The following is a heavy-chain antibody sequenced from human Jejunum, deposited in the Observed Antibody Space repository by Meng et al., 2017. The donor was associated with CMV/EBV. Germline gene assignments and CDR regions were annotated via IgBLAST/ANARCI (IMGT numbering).Heavy chain of an antibody. CDR2: IWRDESSWRDVSDR. CDR3: ARELRGAARLLVVSLIGNYFDY. D-gene: IGHD6-6*01. J-gene: IGHJ4*02. Sequence: APGKGLEWVAFIWRDESSWRDVSDRHYADSVKGRFTISRDNSKNSLYLQMNSLRAEDTAVYYCARELRGAARLLVVSLIGNYFDYWGQGTLVTVSS. V-gene: IGHV3-33*01.